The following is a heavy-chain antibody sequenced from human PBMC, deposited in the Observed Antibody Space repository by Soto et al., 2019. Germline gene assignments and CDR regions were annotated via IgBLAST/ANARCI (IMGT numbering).Heavy chain of an antibody. J-gene: IGHJ5*02. CDR2: INHSGST. CDR1: GGSFSGYY. Sequence: QVQLQQWGAGLLKPSETLSLTCAVYGGSFSGYYWSWIRQPPGKGLEWIGEINHSGSTNYNPSLKSRVTISVDTSKNQFSLKLSSVTAADTAVYYCARGVVPAAIWWSRGLNWFDPWGQGTLVTVSS. CDR3: ARGVVPAAIWWSRGLNWFDP. V-gene: IGHV4-34*01. D-gene: IGHD2-2*01.